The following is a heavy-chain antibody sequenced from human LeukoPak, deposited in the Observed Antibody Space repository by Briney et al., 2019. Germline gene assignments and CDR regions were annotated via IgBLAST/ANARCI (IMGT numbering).Heavy chain of an antibody. CDR1: GGSISSYY. D-gene: IGHD3-10*01. CDR3: ARAGMVRGVETIDAFDI. CDR2: IYYSGST. Sequence: SETLSLTCTVSGGSISSYYWSWFRQPPGKGLEWLGYIYYSGSTNYNPSLKSRVTISVDRSKNQFSLKLSSVTAADTAVYYCARAGMVRGVETIDAFDIWGQGTMVTVSS. J-gene: IGHJ3*02. V-gene: IGHV4-59*12.